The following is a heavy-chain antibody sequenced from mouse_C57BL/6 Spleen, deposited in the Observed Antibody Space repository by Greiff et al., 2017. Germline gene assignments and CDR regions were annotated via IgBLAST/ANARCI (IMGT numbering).Heavy chain of an antibody. V-gene: IGHV5-9-1*02. CDR3: TRDQKGYYDYDGYAMDY. Sequence: EVQGVESGEGLVKPGGSLKLSCAASGFTFSSYAMSWVRQTPEKRLEWVAYISSGGDYIYYADTVKGRFTISRDNARNTLYLQMSSLKSEDTAMYYCTRDQKGYYDYDGYAMDYWGQGTSVTVSS. CDR1: GFTFSSYA. D-gene: IGHD2-4*01. J-gene: IGHJ4*01. CDR2: ISSGGDYI.